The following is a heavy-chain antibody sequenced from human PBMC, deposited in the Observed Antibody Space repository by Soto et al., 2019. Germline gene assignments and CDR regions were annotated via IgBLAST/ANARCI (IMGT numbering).Heavy chain of an antibody. CDR1: GYSLATSW. Sequence: PGEYLKISRKGSGYSLATSWRGWVRQMPGKGLEWIGIIFPDDSDTSYSPSFHGHVTISVDKSISTAYLQWSGLKASDTAMYYCARHPSNWYDNSNYEYCFDAWGQGTLVTVSS. V-gene: IGHV5-51*01. CDR2: IFPDDSDT. D-gene: IGHD3-22*01. CDR3: ARHPSNWYDNSNYEYCFDA. J-gene: IGHJ5*02.